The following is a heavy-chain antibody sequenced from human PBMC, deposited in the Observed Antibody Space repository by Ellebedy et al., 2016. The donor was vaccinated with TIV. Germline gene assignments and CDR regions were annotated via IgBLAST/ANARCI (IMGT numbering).Heavy chain of an antibody. J-gene: IGHJ3*02. D-gene: IGHD7-27*01. CDR1: GFSFTSYS. Sequence: GGSLRLSCAASGFSFTSYSMNWVRQAPGKGLEWISYISHSSLTIKYADSVKGRFPVSRDNSKNSLYLQMNSLRVEDTALYYCARDMGWGNERINDAFDIWGQGTTVTVSS. V-gene: IGHV3-48*04. CDR3: ARDMGWGNERINDAFDI. CDR2: ISHSSLTI.